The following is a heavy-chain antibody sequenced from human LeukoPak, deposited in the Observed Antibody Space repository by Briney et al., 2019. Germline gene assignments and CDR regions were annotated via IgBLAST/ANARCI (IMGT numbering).Heavy chain of an antibody. J-gene: IGHJ5*02. D-gene: IGHD2-15*01. CDR1: GFTFSNYA. CDR2: ISSSGTYL. Sequence: GGSLRLSCAASGFTFSNYAMHWVRQAPGKGLEWVSSISSSGTYLYYADSVKGRFTISRDNAKDSLYLQMNSLRVEDTAVYYCAADGVVAHHNWFDPWGQGTLVTVSS. V-gene: IGHV3-21*01. CDR3: AADGVVAHHNWFDP.